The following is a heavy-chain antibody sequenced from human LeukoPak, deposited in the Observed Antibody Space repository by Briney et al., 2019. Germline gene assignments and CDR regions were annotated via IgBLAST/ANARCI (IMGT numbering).Heavy chain of an antibody. V-gene: IGHV1-46*03. CDR3: ARGVDIVVVPAALGDY. J-gene: IGHJ4*02. CDR1: GYTFTSYY. CDR2: INPSGGST. D-gene: IGHD2-2*03. Sequence: ASVTVSCKASGYTFTSYYMHWVRQAPGQGLEWMGIINPSGGSTSYAQKFQGRVTMTRDTSTSTVYMELSSLRSEDTAVYYCARGVDIVVVPAALGDYWGQGTLVAVSS.